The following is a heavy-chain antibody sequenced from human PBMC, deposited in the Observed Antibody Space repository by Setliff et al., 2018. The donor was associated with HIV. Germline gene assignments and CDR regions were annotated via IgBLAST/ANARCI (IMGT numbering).Heavy chain of an antibody. CDR2: INHSGST. Sequence: SETLSLTCTVSGGSISSSSIYWSWIRQPPGKGLEWIGEINHSGSTNYNPSLKSRVTISVDTSKNQFSLKLSFVTAADTAVYYCARGWFGGYYFDYWGQGTLVTVSS. CDR1: GGSISSSSIY. J-gene: IGHJ4*02. V-gene: IGHV4-39*07. CDR3: ARGWFGGYYFDY. D-gene: IGHD3-10*01.